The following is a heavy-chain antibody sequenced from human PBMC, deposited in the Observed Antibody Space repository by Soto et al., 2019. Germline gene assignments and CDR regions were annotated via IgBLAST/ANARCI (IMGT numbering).Heavy chain of an antibody. D-gene: IGHD3-22*01. V-gene: IGHV3-30*04. CDR1: RFAFSSYG. J-gene: IGHJ6*02. CDR3: ARDGTHYDSIGYYYDYGMDV. CDR2: ISFDGRNK. Sequence: QVQLVESGGGVVQPGRSLRLSCAASRFAFSSYGVHWVRQAPGKGLEWVAVISFDGRNKYYADSVKGRFTISRDNSKNTLYMQMNSLRAEDTAVYYCARDGTHYDSIGYYYDYGMDVWGQGTTVNVSS.